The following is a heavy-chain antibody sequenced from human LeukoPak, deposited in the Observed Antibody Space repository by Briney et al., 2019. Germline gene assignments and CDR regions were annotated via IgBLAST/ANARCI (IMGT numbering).Heavy chain of an antibody. Sequence: GGSLRLSCAASGFTFSSYWMTWVRQAPGKGLEWVANIKQDGDEKYYVDSVKGRFTISRDNAKNSLYLQMNSLRVEDTAVYYCARGYWNFDPWGQGTLVTVSS. CDR2: IKQDGDEK. CDR3: ARGYWNFDP. J-gene: IGHJ5*02. CDR1: GFTFSSYW. D-gene: IGHD1-1*01. V-gene: IGHV3-7*01.